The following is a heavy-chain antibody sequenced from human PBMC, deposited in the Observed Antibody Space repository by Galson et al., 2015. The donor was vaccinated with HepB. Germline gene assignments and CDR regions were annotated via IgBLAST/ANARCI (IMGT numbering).Heavy chain of an antibody. CDR1: GFTFSSYW. V-gene: IGHV3-74*01. J-gene: IGHJ6*02. Sequence: SLRLSCAASGFTFSSYWMHWVRHAPGKGLVWVSRINSDGSSTSYADSVKGRFTISRDNAKNTLYLQMNSLRAEDTAVYYCARDYGVRGVMMNYYYYYGMDVWGQGTTVTVSS. CDR3: ARDYGVRGVMMNYYYYYGMDV. D-gene: IGHD3-10*01. CDR2: INSDGSST.